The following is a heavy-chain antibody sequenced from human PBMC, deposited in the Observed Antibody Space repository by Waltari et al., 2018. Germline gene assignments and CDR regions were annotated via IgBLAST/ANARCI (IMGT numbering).Heavy chain of an antibody. Sequence: QVQLQESGPGLVKPSETLSLTCTVSGGSISSYYWSWIRQPPGKGLEWIGYIYYSGSTNYNPSLKSRVPISVDTSKNQFSLKLSSVTAADTAVYYCAGTGPAGRSGYYYYMDVWGKGTTVTVSS. CDR3: AGTGPAGRSGYYYYMDV. J-gene: IGHJ6*03. V-gene: IGHV4-59*01. CDR1: GGSISSYY. D-gene: IGHD2-2*01. CDR2: IYYSGST.